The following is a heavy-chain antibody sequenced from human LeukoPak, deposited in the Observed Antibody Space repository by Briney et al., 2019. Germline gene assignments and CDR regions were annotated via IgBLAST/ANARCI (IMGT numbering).Heavy chain of an antibody. Sequence: GGSLRLSCAASGITLGNNWMHWVRQGPGKGLVWISRINSDGGGAIYADSVKGRFTVSRDNAKNTLYLQMNSLRADYTAGYYGARDVPHNWFDAWGQGTLVTVSS. J-gene: IGHJ5*02. CDR1: GITLGNNW. CDR3: ARDVPHNWFDA. V-gene: IGHV3-74*01. CDR2: INSDGGGA.